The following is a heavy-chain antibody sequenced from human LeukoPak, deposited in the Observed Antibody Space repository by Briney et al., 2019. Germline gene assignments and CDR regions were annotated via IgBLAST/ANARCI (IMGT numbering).Heavy chain of an antibody. V-gene: IGHV3-23*01. CDR2: ISGSGGST. Sequence: QPGGSLRLSCAASGFTFSSYAMSWVRQAPGKGLEWVSAISGSGGSTYYADSVKGRFTISRATSKNTLYLQMNSLRAEDTAVYYCAKDTYYYYYMDVWGKGTTVTVSS. CDR1: GFTFSSYA. J-gene: IGHJ6*03. CDR3: AKDTYYYYYMDV.